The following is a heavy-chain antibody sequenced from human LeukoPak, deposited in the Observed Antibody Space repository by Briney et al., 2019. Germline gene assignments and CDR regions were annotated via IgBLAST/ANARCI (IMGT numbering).Heavy chain of an antibody. J-gene: IGHJ4*02. CDR2: ISYDGSNK. D-gene: IGHD5-18*01. V-gene: IGHV3-30*18. CDR1: GFTFSSYG. CDR3: AKADTAMVVLRSFDY. Sequence: GGSLGLSCAASGFTFSSYGMHWVRQAPGKGLEWVAVISYDGSNKYYADSVKGRFTISRDNSKNTLYLQMNSLRAEDTAVYYCAKADTAMVVLRSFDYWGQGTLVTVSS.